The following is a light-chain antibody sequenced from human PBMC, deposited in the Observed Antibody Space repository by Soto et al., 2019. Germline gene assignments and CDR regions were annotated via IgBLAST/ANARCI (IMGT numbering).Light chain of an antibody. CDR2: DTS. CDR1: QSVSNY. CDR3: QQRADWPLS. V-gene: IGKV3-11*01. J-gene: IGKJ4*01. Sequence: MLTQSPATLSLSPGEGATLSCRASQSVSNYLAWYQQRPGQAPRLLIYDTSKRATGIPARFSGSGSVTDFTLTISSLEPEDFAVYYCQQRADWPLSFGGGTKVDIK.